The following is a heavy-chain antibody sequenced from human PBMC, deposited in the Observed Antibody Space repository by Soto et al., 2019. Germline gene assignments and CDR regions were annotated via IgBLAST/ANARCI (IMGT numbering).Heavy chain of an antibody. Sequence: ASVKVSCKASGGTFSSYAISWVRQAPGQGLEWMGGIIPIFGTANYAQKFQGRVTITADESTSTAYMELSSLRSEDTAVYYCASPGGHYGSGSLGYWGQGTLVTVSS. J-gene: IGHJ4*02. V-gene: IGHV1-69*13. CDR2: IIPIFGTA. CDR3: ASPGGHYGSGSLGY. CDR1: GGTFSSYA. D-gene: IGHD3-10*01.